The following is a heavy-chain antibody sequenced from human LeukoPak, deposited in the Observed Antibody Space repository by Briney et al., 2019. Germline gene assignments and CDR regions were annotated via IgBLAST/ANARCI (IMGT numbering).Heavy chain of an antibody. CDR1: GGSFSGYY. CDR2: INHSGST. CDR3: ARVGEAALRYRTLYYFDY. Sequence: SETLSLTCAVYGGSFSGYYWSWIRQPPGKGLEWIGEINHSGSTNYSPSLKSRVTISVDTSKNQFSLKLSSVTAADTAVYYCARVGEAALRYRTLYYFDYWGQGTLVTVSS. V-gene: IGHV4-34*01. J-gene: IGHJ4*02. D-gene: IGHD6-6*01.